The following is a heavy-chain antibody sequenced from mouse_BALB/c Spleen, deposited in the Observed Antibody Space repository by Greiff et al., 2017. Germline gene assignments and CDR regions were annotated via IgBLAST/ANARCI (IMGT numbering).Heavy chain of an antibody. Sequence: VKLMESGPGLVAPSQSLSITCTVSGFPLTGYGVNWVRQPPGKGLEWLGMIWGDGSTDYNSALKSRLSISKDNSKSQVFLKMNSLQTDDTARYYCARVYYGYRDYWGQGTTLTVSS. CDR2: IWGDGST. J-gene: IGHJ2*01. D-gene: IGHD1-2*01. V-gene: IGHV2-6-7*01. CDR1: GFPLTGYG. CDR3: ARVYYGYRDY.